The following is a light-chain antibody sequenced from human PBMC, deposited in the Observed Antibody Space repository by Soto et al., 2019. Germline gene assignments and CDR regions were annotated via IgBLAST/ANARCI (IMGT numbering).Light chain of an antibody. J-gene: IGLJ1*01. CDR1: SSDVGGHNA. Sequence: QSVLTQPASVSGSPGQSITISCTGTSSDVGGHNAVSWYRQDPGKAPKLVIYDVTNRPSGVSNRFSGSKSGNTASLTISGPQTEDEADYYCSSFTSSITYVFGTGTKVTVL. V-gene: IGLV2-14*01. CDR2: DVT. CDR3: SSFTSSITYV.